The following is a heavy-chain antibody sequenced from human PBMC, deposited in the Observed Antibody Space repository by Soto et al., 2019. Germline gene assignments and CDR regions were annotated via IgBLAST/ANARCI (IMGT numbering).Heavy chain of an antibody. CDR3: ARPVTSPDHLDI. V-gene: IGHV1-18*01. J-gene: IGHJ3*02. D-gene: IGHD4-4*01. CDR2: ISAYNGNT. Sequence: ASVKVSCKSSGYIFSDYGITWVRQAPGQGLEWMGCISAYNGNTDYAQKFQDRLTLATDTSTSTACMELRSLRSDDTALYYCARPVTSPDHLDIWGQGTMVTVSS. CDR1: GYIFSDYG.